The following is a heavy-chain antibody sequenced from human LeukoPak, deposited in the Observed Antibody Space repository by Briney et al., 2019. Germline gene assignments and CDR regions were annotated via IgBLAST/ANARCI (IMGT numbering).Heavy chain of an antibody. J-gene: IGHJ4*02. CDR2: FNTDGSST. D-gene: IGHD6-13*01. V-gene: IGHV3-74*01. Sequence: PGGSLRLSFAASGFTLSSYWMHWVRQAPGKGLVWVSRFNTDGSSTSYADSVKGRFTISRDSAKNTLYLQMNSLRAEDTAVYYCARVGYSSSWYIDYWGQGTLVTVSS. CDR3: ARVGYSSSWYIDY. CDR1: GFTLSSYW.